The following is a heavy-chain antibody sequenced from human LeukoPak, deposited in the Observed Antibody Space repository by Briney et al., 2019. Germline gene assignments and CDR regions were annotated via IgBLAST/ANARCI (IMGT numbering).Heavy chain of an antibody. D-gene: IGHD5/OR15-5a*01. V-gene: IGHV5-51*01. CDR2: MHPGESEI. Sequence: GESLRISCKASGYSFTNYWIAWVRQKPGKGLEWMGIMHPGESEINYSPSFEGQVTISADTSISTAYLEWYSLKASDSAIYYCAKTIASLGSGASYFDPWRQGTMITVSS. J-gene: IGHJ5*02. CDR1: GYSFTNYW. CDR3: AKTIASLGSGASYFDP.